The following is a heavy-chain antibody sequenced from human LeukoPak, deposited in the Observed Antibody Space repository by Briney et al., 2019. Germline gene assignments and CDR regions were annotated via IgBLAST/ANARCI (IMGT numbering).Heavy chain of an antibody. J-gene: IGHJ4*02. V-gene: IGHV6-1*01. D-gene: IGHD3-3*01. CDR3: ARGNYDFCSGYYLFGY. CDR2: TYYRSKWYN. CDR1: GDSVSSNSAA. Sequence: SQTLSLTCAISGDSVSSNSAAWNWIRQSPSRGLEWLGRTYYRSKWYNDYAVSVKSRITINPDTSKNQFSLQLNSVTPEDTAVYYCARGNYDFCSGYYLFGYWGQGTLVTVSS.